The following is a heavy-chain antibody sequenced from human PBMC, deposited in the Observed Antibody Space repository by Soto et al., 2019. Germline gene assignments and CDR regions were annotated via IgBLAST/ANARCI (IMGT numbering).Heavy chain of an antibody. D-gene: IGHD6-13*01. Sequence: QVQLQQWGAGLLKPSETLSLTCAVYGGSISGHYWNWIRQPPGKGLEWIGEINHSGRTNYNPSLKSRVTISVDASKNQFSLNLCFVTAADTAVYYCARGNIAAALVYWGQGTLVTVSS. J-gene: IGHJ4*02. CDR1: GGSISGHY. CDR2: INHSGRT. CDR3: ARGNIAAALVY. V-gene: IGHV4-34*01.